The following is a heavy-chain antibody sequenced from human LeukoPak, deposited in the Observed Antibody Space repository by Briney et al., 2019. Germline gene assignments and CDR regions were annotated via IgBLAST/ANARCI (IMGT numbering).Heavy chain of an antibody. Sequence: GGSLRLSCAASGFTFSNYWMSWVRQAPGKGLEWAANIKQDGSDKYYVDSVKGRFIISRDNAKNSLYLQMNSLRVEDTAVYYCARLRCSSTSCFFDYWGQGSLVTVSS. CDR3: ARLRCSSTSCFFDY. J-gene: IGHJ4*02. D-gene: IGHD2-2*01. CDR2: IKQDGSDK. CDR1: GFTFSNYW. V-gene: IGHV3-7*01.